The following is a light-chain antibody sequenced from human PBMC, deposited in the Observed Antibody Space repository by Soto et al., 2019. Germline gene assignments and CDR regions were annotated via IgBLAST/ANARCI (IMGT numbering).Light chain of an antibody. CDR1: SSDVGGYNS. J-gene: IGLJ1*01. CDR3: SSYTSSSSYV. CDR2: DVN. Sequence: QSAMTQPASVSGSPGQSITISCTGTSSDVGGYNSVSWYQQYPGKAPKLMIHDVNSRPSGVSYRFSGSKSGNTASLTISGLQAEDEAEYYCSSYTSSSSYVFGSGTKLTVL. V-gene: IGLV2-14*01.